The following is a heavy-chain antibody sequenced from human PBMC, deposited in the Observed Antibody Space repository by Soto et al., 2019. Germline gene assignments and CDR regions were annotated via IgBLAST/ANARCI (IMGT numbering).Heavy chain of an antibody. CDR2: MYNTGST. D-gene: IGHD2-21*02. V-gene: IGHV4-59*01. Sequence: SETLSLTCTFSGCSISRYYWSWIRQPPGKGLEWIGYMYNTGSTVYNPSFKSRVTISVDTSKNQSSLKLNSVTAADTAVYYCARDLWGYCGTDCYPLDVWGQGTTVTVSS. CDR1: GCSISRYY. J-gene: IGHJ6*02. CDR3: ARDLWGYCGTDCYPLDV.